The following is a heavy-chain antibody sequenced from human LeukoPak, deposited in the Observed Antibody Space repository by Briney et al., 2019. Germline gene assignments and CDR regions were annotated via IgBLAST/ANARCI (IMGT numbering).Heavy chain of an antibody. J-gene: IGHJ4*02. Sequence: SETLSLTCTVSGGSISSYSWSWIRQPQGKGLEWIGYIYYSGSTNYNPSLKSRVTISVDTSKNQFSLKLSSVTAADTAVYYCARATSSGWFEWGQGTLVTVSS. CDR2: IYYSGST. V-gene: IGHV4-59*01. CDR3: ARATSSGWFE. D-gene: IGHD6-19*01. CDR1: GGSISSYS.